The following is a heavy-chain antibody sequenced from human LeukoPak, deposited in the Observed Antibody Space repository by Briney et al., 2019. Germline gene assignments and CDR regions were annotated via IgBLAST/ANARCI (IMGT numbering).Heavy chain of an antibody. D-gene: IGHD6-19*01. CDR3: ARSGPYRSGWSYFDY. J-gene: IGHJ4*02. CDR2: ISSSGSTI. Sequence: GGSLRLSCAASGFTFSRYEMNWVPQAPGKGLVCVSYISSSGSTIYYADSVNGRCTSSSDNAKNSLYLQMNSLRAEDTAVYYCARSGPYRSGWSYFDYWGQGTLVTVSS. CDR1: GFTFSRYE. V-gene: IGHV3-48*03.